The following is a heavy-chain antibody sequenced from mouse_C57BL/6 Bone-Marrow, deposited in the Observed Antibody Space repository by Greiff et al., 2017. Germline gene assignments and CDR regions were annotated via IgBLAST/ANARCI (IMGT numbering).Heavy chain of an antibody. CDR1: GFNIKDDY. D-gene: IGHD1-1*01. V-gene: IGHV14-4*01. CDR3: TSYYYGSSLYYYAMDY. J-gene: IGHJ4*01. CDR2: IDPENGDT. Sequence: VQLQQSGAELVRPGASVKLSCTASGFNIKDDYMHWVKQRPEQGLEWIGWIDPENGDTEYASKFQGKATITADTSSNTAYLQLSSLTSEDTAVYYCTSYYYGSSLYYYAMDYWGQGTSVTVSS.